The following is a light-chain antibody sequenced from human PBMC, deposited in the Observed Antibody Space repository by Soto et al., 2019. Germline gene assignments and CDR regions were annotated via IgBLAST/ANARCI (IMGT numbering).Light chain of an antibody. CDR1: QSISSW. J-gene: IGKJ1*01. CDR3: QPYNNYFPVS. CDR2: KAS. V-gene: IGKV1-5*03. Sequence: DIQMTQSPSTLSASVGDRVTITCRASQSISSWLAWYQQKPGKAPKLLNYKASSLESGVPSRFSGSGSGTEFTLTISSMQPDDFATYYGQPYNNYFPVSFGQRGKVDIE.